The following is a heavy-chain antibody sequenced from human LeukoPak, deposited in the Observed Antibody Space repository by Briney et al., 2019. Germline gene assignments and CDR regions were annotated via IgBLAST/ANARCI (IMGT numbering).Heavy chain of an antibody. D-gene: IGHD2-2*01. Sequence: GGSLRLSCADSGVSFTTYWMHWGRQAPGKGLVWVSGINSDGITTSFADSVKGRFTISRDNAKNTLYLQMNSLRAEDTAVYYCARGGVPGAWDYWGQGTLVTVSS. CDR3: ARGGVPGAWDY. CDR2: INSDGITT. V-gene: IGHV3-74*01. CDR1: GVSFTTYW. J-gene: IGHJ4*02.